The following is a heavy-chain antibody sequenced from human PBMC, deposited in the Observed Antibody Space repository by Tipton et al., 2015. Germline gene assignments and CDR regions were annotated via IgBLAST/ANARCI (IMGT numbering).Heavy chain of an antibody. CDR2: ISYSGST. CDR1: DYSISSNYY. J-gene: IGHJ6*02. V-gene: IGHV4-59*01. Sequence: SLRLSCAVSDYSISSNYYWSWIRQPPGKGLEWIGYISYSGSTHYNPSFKSRVAISVDTSKNQFSLTLNSVTAADTAVYYCARDLEHGMDVWGQGTTVTVSS. D-gene: IGHD5-24*01. CDR3: ARDLEHGMDV.